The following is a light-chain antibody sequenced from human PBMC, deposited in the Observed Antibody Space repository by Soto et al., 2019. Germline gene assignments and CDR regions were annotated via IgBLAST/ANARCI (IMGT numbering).Light chain of an antibody. CDR1: QSVSSN. CDR3: QQYNSWPGT. V-gene: IGKV3-15*01. CDR2: DGS. J-gene: IGKJ2*01. Sequence: EIVMTQSPATLSVSPGERATLSCRASQSVSSNLAWYQQKPGHAPRLLIYDGSTRATGIPARFSGSGSGTEFTLTISSLQSEDFAVYYCQQYNSWPGTFGQGTKVDIK.